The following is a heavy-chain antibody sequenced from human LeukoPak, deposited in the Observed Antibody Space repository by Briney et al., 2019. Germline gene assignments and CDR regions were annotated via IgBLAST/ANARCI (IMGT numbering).Heavy chain of an antibody. CDR1: GFTFSSYV. V-gene: IGHV3-21*01. CDR3: ARDIYDSIASAYYYYYYYMDV. CDR2: ISSSSSYI. J-gene: IGHJ6*03. Sequence: GGSLRLSCAASGFTFSSYVMNWVRQAPGKGLEWVSSISSSSSYIYYADSVKGRFTISRDNAKNSLYLQTNSLRAEDTAVYYCARDIYDSIASAYYYYYYYMDVWGKGTTVTVSS. D-gene: IGHD3-22*01.